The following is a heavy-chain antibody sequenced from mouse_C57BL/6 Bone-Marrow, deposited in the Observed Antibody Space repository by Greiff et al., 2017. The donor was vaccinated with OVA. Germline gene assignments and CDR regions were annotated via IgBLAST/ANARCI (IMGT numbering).Heavy chain of an antibody. J-gene: IGHJ2*01. CDR3: TRCLHYYGSPFNY. Sequence: VKLQESGAELVRPGASVTLSCKASGYTFTDYEMHWVKQTPVHGLEWIGAIDPETGGTAYNQKFKGKAILTADKSSSTAYMELRSLTSEDSAVYYCTRCLHYYGSPFNYWGQGTTLTVSS. CDR2: IDPETGGT. CDR1: GYTFTDYE. V-gene: IGHV1-15*01. D-gene: IGHD1-1*01.